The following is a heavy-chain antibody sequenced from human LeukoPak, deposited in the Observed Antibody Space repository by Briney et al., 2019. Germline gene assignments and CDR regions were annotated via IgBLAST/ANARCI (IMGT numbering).Heavy chain of an antibody. Sequence: GGSLRLSCAASGFTFDDYAMHWVRQAPGKGLEWVSGISWNSGSIGYADSVKGRFTISRDNAKSSLYLQMNSLRAEDSALYYCAKDISPKVGATGFDPWGQGTLVTVSS. V-gene: IGHV3-9*01. CDR2: ISWNSGSI. J-gene: IGHJ5*02. CDR1: GFTFDDYA. CDR3: AKDISPKVGATGFDP. D-gene: IGHD1-26*01.